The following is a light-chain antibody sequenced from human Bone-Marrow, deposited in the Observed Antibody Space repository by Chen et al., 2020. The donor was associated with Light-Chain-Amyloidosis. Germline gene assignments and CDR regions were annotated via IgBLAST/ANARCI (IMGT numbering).Light chain of an antibody. CDR2: KDT. V-gene: IGLV3-27*01. J-gene: IGLJ2*01. CDR1: LLAKKY. CDR3: YSIQV. Sequence: SYKLPHPSPVSVSRGQTARTTCAGDLLAKKYGRWYQKKAGQAPVLVIYKDTERPSGIPERFSGSSSGTTVTLTISGAQVEDEAEYYCYSIQVFGGGTKLTVL.